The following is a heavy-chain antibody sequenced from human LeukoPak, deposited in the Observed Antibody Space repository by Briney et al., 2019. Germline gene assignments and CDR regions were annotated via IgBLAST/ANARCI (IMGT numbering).Heavy chain of an antibody. Sequence: HTGGSLRLSCAASGFTFSSYWMTWVRQAPGKGPEWVASLNEDGSKRSYVGSVKGRFTISRDNAQKSVYLQMDSLTAEDTAVYYCARAVTSMDGYWGQGTLVTVSS. CDR3: ARAVTSMDGY. J-gene: IGHJ4*02. CDR2: LNEDGSKR. D-gene: IGHD5-18*01. CDR1: GFTFSSYW. V-gene: IGHV3-7*03.